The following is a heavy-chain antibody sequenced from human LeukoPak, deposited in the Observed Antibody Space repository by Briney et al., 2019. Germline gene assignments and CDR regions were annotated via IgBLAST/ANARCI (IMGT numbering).Heavy chain of an antibody. D-gene: IGHD6-13*01. V-gene: IGHV3-13*01. CDR3: ARAKMPGIQTAGRVNYFDS. Sequence: GGSLRLSCAASEFAFSSYDMHWVRQATGKGLEWVSTIDTAGNAWYPDSVKGRFTISRENAKNSLNLQMNSLRVGDTAVYYCARAKMPGIQTAGRVNYFDSWGQGTLVTVSS. J-gene: IGHJ4*02. CDR1: EFAFSSYD. CDR2: IDTAGNA.